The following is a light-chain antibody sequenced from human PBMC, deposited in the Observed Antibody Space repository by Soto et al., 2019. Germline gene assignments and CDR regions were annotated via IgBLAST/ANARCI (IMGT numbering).Light chain of an antibody. V-gene: IGKV3-11*01. Sequence: EIVLTQSPATLSLSPGERATLSCRASQSVNKYLAWYRQKPGQPPRLLIYDASYRATGIPDRFSGSGSGTDFTLTISSLEPEDFAVYYCQQYGRSPFTFGQGTKLQIK. CDR3: QQYGRSPFT. CDR1: QSVNKY. CDR2: DAS. J-gene: IGKJ2*01.